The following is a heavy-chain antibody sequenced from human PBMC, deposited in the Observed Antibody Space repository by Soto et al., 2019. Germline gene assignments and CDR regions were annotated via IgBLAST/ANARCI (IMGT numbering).Heavy chain of an antibody. CDR2: ISYDGSNK. Sequence: LRLSCAASGFTFSSYAMHWVRQAPGKGLERVAVISYDGSNKYYADSVKGRFTISRDNSKNTLYLQMNSLRAEDTAVYYCATGLNYYDSSGYTHYFDYWGQGTLVTFSS. D-gene: IGHD3-22*01. CDR1: GFTFSSYA. CDR3: ATGLNYYDSSGYTHYFDY. V-gene: IGHV3-30-3*01. J-gene: IGHJ4*02.